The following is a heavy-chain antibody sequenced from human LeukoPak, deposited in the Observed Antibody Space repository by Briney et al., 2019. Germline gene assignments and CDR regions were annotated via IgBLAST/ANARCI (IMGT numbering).Heavy chain of an antibody. V-gene: IGHV1-3*01. Sequence: ASVKVSCKASGYTFTSYAMHWVRQAPGQRLEWMGWINAGNGNTKYSQKFQGRATITADESTSTAYMELSSLRSEDTAVYYCARRSPIAVAGKFDYWGQGTLVTVSS. D-gene: IGHD6-19*01. J-gene: IGHJ4*02. CDR3: ARRSPIAVAGKFDY. CDR1: GYTFTSYA. CDR2: INAGNGNT.